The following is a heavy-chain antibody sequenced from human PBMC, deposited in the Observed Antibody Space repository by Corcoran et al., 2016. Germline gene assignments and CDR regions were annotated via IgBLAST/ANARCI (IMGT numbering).Heavy chain of an antibody. V-gene: IGHV5-51*01. J-gene: IGHJ5*02. D-gene: IGHD2-2*02. Sequence: EVQLVQSGAEVKKPGESLKISCKGSGYSFTSYWIGWVRQMPGKGLEWMGIIYPGDSDTRYSPSFQGQVTISADKSISTAYLQWSSLKASDTAMYYCARIYCSSTSCYIGSLADNWFDPWGQGTLVTVSS. CDR3: ARIYCSSTSCYIGSLADNWFDP. CDR1: GYSFTSYW. CDR2: IYPGDSDT.